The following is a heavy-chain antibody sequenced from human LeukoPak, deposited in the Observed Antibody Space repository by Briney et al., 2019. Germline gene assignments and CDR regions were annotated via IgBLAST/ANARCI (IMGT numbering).Heavy chain of an antibody. CDR1: GFTFSSYS. Sequence: GGSLRLSCAASGFTFSSYSMNWVRQAPGKGLEWVSYISSSSSTIYYADSVKGRFTISRDNAKNSLYLQMNSLRAEDTAVYYCARAPYSSSWYGDYWGQGTLVTVSS. V-gene: IGHV3-48*01. CDR2: ISSSSSTI. CDR3: ARAPYSSSWYGDY. J-gene: IGHJ4*02. D-gene: IGHD6-13*01.